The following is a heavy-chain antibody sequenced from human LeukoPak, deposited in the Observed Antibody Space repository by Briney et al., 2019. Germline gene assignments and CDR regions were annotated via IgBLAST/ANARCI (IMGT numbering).Heavy chain of an antibody. CDR1: GGSISSYY. Sequence: KPSETLSLTCTASGGSISSYYWSWIRQPAGKGLEWIGRIYTSGSTNYNPSLKSRVTMSVDTSKNQFSLKLSSVTAADTAVYYCAGGGATNWAYYFDYWGQGTLVTVSS. D-gene: IGHD1-26*01. J-gene: IGHJ4*02. V-gene: IGHV4-4*07. CDR3: AGGGATNWAYYFDY. CDR2: IYTSGST.